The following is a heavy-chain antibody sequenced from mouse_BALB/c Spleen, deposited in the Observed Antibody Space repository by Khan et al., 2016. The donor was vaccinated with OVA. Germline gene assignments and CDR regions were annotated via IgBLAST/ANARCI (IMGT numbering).Heavy chain of an antibody. CDR2: IYPGSGNT. CDR1: GYTFTDYY. J-gene: IGHJ3*01. V-gene: IGHV1-77*01. CDR3: ARSGIVSFAY. Sequence: QVQLQQSGAELARPGASVKLSCKASGYTFTDYYINWVKQRTGQGLEWIGEIYPGSGNTYYNEKFKDKATLTADKSSSTAFMQLNSLTSEDSSVYFCARSGIVSFAYWGQGTLVTVSA. D-gene: IGHD3-1*01.